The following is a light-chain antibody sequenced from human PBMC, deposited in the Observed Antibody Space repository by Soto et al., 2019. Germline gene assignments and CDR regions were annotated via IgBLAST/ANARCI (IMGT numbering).Light chain of an antibody. CDR2: DDN. J-gene: IGLJ1*01. V-gene: IGLV1-51*01. CDR1: SSNIGGNS. Sequence: QSVLTQPPSVSAAPGQKVTISCSGSSSNIGGNSVSWYQQLPGTAPKLLIYDDNKRPSGIPDRFSGSKSGTSATLGITGFQTGEEADYYCGSWYTSLSAYVFGTATKVTVL. CDR3: GSWYTSLSAYV.